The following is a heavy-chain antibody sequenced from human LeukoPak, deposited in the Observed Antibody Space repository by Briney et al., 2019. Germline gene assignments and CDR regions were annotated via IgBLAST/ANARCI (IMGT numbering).Heavy chain of an antibody. D-gene: IGHD2-15*01. J-gene: IGHJ6*02. V-gene: IGHV4-34*01. CDR3: ARALGYCSGGSCKRPYYYYGMDV. CDR2: INHSGST. Sequence: SETLSLTCAVYGGSFSGYYWSWIRQPPGKGLEWIGEINHSGSTNYNPSLKSRVTMSVDTSKNQFSLKLSSVTAADTAVYYCARALGYCSGGSCKRPYYYYGMDVWGQGTTVTVSS. CDR1: GGSFSGYY.